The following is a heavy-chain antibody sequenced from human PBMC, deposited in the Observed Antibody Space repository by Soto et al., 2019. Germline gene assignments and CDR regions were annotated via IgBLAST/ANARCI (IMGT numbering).Heavy chain of an antibody. CDR2: ILYTGNT. Sequence: QVQLQESGPGLVKPSETLALTCTVSGASISSYYWSWIRQPPGKGLEWLGYILYTGNTNYSPSLKSRVTMSVDTSKNQVSLKLSAVTAADTAVYFCARAAYGSGSYYAPYYYYAMDVWGQGITVTVSS. J-gene: IGHJ6*02. D-gene: IGHD3-10*01. CDR3: ARAAYGSGSYYAPYYYYAMDV. V-gene: IGHV4-59*01. CDR1: GASISSYY.